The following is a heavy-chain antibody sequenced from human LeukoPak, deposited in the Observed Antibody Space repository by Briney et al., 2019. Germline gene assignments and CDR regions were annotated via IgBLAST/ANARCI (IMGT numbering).Heavy chain of an antibody. V-gene: IGHV3-21*01. CDR1: GFTFSSYG. CDR3: ARGVATYYDFWSGPLDAFDI. J-gene: IGHJ3*02. D-gene: IGHD3-3*01. Sequence: GGSLRLSCAASGFTFSSYGMNWVRQAPGKGLEWVSSISSSSSYIYYADSVKGRFTISRDNAKNSLYLQMNSLRAEDTAVYYCARGVATYYDFWSGPLDAFDIWGQGTMVTVSS. CDR2: ISSSSSYI.